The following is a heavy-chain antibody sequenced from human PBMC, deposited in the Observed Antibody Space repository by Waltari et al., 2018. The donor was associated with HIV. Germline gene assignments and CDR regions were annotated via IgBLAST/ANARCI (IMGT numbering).Heavy chain of an antibody. CDR1: GGSFSRDY. CDR2: IQDSGSA. Sequence: QVQLQQWGAGLLKPSETLSLTCAIDGGSFSRDYWRWIRQPPGKGLEWIGEIQDSGSANYNPSLKSRVTISIDTSKRQFSLKLNSVTAADTAVYYCARGLLADFWSGYSTLYDYYFALDVWGQGTTVTVSS. J-gene: IGHJ6*02. CDR3: ARGLLADFWSGYSTLYDYYFALDV. D-gene: IGHD3-3*01. V-gene: IGHV4-34*01.